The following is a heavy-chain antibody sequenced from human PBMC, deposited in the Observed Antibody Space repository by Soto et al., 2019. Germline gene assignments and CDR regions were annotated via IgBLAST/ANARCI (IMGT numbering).Heavy chain of an antibody. Sequence: GESLKISCKGSGYSFTSYWIGWVRQMPGKGLEWMGIIYPGDSDTRYSPSFQGQVTISADKSISTAYLQWSSLKASDTAMYYCARQSGQQLVRSDYYYYMDVWGKGTTVTVSS. V-gene: IGHV5-51*01. CDR2: IYPGDSDT. CDR3: ARQSGQQLVRSDYYYYMDV. J-gene: IGHJ6*03. D-gene: IGHD6-13*01. CDR1: GYSFTSYW.